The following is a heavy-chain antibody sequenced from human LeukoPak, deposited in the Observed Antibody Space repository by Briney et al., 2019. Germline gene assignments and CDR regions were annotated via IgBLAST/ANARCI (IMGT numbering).Heavy chain of an antibody. D-gene: IGHD2-15*01. CDR3: ARAGAVVDNWFDP. CDR1: GGTFSSYA. Sequence: GASVKVSCKASGGTFSSYAISWVRQAPGQGLERMGGIIPIFGTANYAQKFQGRVTITADESTSTAYMELSSLRSEDTAVYYCARAGAVVDNWFDPWGQGTLVTVSS. CDR2: IIPIFGTA. J-gene: IGHJ5*02. V-gene: IGHV1-69*13.